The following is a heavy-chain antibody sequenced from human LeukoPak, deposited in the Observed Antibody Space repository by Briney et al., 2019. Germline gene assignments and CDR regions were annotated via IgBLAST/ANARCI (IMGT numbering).Heavy chain of an antibody. CDR3: ARERAVNGWTSAHFDY. Sequence: GGSLRLSCAVSGFTFSNYGMHWVRQAPGKGLEWVSVISNDGSTKYYADSVKGRFTISRDNSKNTLYLQINSLRAEDTAVYYCARERAVNGWTSAHFDYWGQGTLVTVSS. V-gene: IGHV3-30*03. J-gene: IGHJ4*02. D-gene: IGHD6-19*01. CDR2: ISNDGSTK. CDR1: GFTFSNYG.